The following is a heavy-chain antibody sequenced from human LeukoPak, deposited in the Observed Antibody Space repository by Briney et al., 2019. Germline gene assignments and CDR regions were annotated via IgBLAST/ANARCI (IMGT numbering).Heavy chain of an antibody. CDR3: ARDPLVAYGDYPNAADDY. D-gene: IGHD4-17*01. Sequence: GGSLRLSCAASGFTFSSYTMNWVRQAPGKGLVWVSRINSDGSSTSYADSVKGRFTISRDNAKNTLYLQMNSLRAEDTAVYYCARDPLVAYGDYPNAADDYWGQGTLVTVSS. CDR2: INSDGSST. CDR1: GFTFSSYT. V-gene: IGHV3-74*01. J-gene: IGHJ4*02.